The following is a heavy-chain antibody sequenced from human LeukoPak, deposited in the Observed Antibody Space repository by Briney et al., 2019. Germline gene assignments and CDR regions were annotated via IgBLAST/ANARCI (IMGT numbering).Heavy chain of an antibody. Sequence: GESLKISCKGSGYSFTNYWIGWVRQMPGKGLEWMGIIYPGDSDTRYSPSFQGQVTISADKSISTAYLQWSSLKASDSAIYYCARRYCSGRNCYYFDYWGQGTLVTVSS. J-gene: IGHJ4*02. CDR2: IYPGDSDT. CDR1: GYSFTNYW. CDR3: ARRYCSGRNCYYFDY. D-gene: IGHD2-15*01. V-gene: IGHV5-51*01.